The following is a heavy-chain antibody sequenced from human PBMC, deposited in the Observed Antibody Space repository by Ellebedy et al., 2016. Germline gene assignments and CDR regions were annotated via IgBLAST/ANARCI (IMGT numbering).Heavy chain of an antibody. CDR2: IWYDGSNK. CDR1: GFTFSSYG. Sequence: GESLKISCAASGFTFSSYGMHWVRQAPGKGLEWVAVIWYDGSNKYYADSVKGRFTISRDNSKNTLYLQMNSLRAEDTAVYYCARDYHSSGWYEAVSLTYWGQGTLVTVSS. J-gene: IGHJ4*02. V-gene: IGHV3-33*01. D-gene: IGHD6-19*01. CDR3: ARDYHSSGWYEAVSLTY.